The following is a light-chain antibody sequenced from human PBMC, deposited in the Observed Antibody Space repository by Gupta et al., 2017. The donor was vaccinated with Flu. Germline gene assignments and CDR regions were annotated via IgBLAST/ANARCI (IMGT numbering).Light chain of an antibody. Sequence: QSALTQPRSVSGSPGQSVTISCTGSSSDVGGYNYVSWYQHYPGKPPELLIYDVYKRPSGVPDRFSGSKSDNTASLTISGLQAEDEADYYCCSYGGTYTPYVFGTGTKVTVL. CDR1: SSDVGGYNY. J-gene: IGLJ1*01. CDR3: CSYGGTYTPYV. V-gene: IGLV2-11*01. CDR2: DVY.